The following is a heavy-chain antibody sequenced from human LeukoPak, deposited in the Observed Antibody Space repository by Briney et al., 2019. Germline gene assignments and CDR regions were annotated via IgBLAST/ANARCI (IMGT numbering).Heavy chain of an antibody. D-gene: IGHD1-26*01. J-gene: IGHJ4*02. Sequence: SETLSLTCIVSGGSISSGSHYWGWIRQPPGKGLEWTGSMHYSGITYYNPSLKSRVTISVDTSKNQFSLKLSSVTAADTAVYYCARLGGGSSYPLWGQGTLVTVSS. V-gene: IGHV4-39*01. CDR1: GGSISSGSHY. CDR3: ARLGGGSSYPL. CDR2: MHYSGIT.